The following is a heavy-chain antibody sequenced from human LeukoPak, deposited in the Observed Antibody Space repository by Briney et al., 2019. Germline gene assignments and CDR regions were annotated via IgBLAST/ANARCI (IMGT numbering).Heavy chain of an antibody. Sequence: PGGSLRLSCAASGFTSSSYAMSWVRQAPGKGLEWVSAISGSGGSTYYADSVKGRFTISRDNSKNTLYLQMNSLRAEDTAVYYCAKDGGIVATIPYFDYWGQGTLVTVSS. CDR1: GFTSSSYA. CDR2: ISGSGGST. D-gene: IGHD5-12*01. J-gene: IGHJ4*02. V-gene: IGHV3-23*01. CDR3: AKDGGIVATIPYFDY.